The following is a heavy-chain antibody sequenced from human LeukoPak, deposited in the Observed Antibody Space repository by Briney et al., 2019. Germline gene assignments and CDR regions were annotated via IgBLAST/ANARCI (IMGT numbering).Heavy chain of an antibody. J-gene: IGHJ4*02. CDR3: AREWLPGH. D-gene: IGHD3-22*01. Sequence: TGGSLRLSCAASGFTLSSYSMNWVRQAPGKGLEWVSSISSSSSYIYYADSVKGRFTISRDNAKNSLYLRMNSLRAEDTAVYYCAREWLPGHWGQGTLVTVSS. CDR2: ISSSSSYI. CDR1: GFTLSSYS. V-gene: IGHV3-21*01.